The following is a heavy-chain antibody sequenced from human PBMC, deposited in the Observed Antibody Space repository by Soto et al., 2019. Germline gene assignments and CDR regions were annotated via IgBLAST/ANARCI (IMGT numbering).Heavy chain of an antibody. D-gene: IGHD5-12*01. CDR2: IYPGDSDT. CDR3: ARHSLATQPGDY. Sequence: PGESLKISCKASGYSFSTYWIAWVRQRPGKGLDWMGIIYPGDSDTRYSPSFQGQVTISVDNPIDTAYLEWTTLRASDSAMYYCARHSLATQPGDYWGQGTLVTVSS. J-gene: IGHJ4*02. CDR1: GYSFSTYW. V-gene: IGHV5-51*01.